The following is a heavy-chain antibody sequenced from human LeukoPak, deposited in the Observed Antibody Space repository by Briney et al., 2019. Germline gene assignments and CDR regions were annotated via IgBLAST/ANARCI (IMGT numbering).Heavy chain of an antibody. CDR3: ARRAGNIVATKYYFDY. CDR1: GFTFSGYA. V-gene: IGHV4-34*12. J-gene: IGHJ4*02. CDR2: IFPSGTT. D-gene: IGHD5-12*01. Sequence: GSLRLSCTASGFTFSGYAMHWVRQPPGKGLEWIGEIFPSGTTNYNPSLKSRVTVSVDTSNNQFSLKLGSVTAADTAVYYCARRAGNIVATKYYFDYWGQGALVTVSS.